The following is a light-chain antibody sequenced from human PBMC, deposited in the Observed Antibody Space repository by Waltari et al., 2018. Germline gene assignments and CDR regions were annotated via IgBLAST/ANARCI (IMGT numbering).Light chain of an antibody. V-gene: IGKV1-33*01. CDR2: DAS. J-gene: IGKJ1*01. Sequence: DIQMTQSPSSLSASVGDRVTITCQASHDISNYLNWYQQKPGKAPKLLIYDASNLETGVPSRFSGSGSGTDFVFTISRLQPEDIATYYCQHYDGVPPWTFGQGTRVDFK. CDR3: QHYDGVPPWT. CDR1: HDISNY.